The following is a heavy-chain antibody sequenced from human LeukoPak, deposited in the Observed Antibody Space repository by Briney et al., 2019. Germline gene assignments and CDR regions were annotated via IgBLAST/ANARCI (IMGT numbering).Heavy chain of an antibody. V-gene: IGHV3-23*01. J-gene: IGHJ4*02. CDR3: AKGHSSGYYYYFDY. CDR1: GFTFDDYA. D-gene: IGHD3-22*01. Sequence: PGRSLRLSCAASGFTFDDYAMHWVRHTPGKGLDWVSTVSGSGGSTYYADSVKGRFTISRDSSKNTLYLQMNTLRAEDTAVYYCAKGHSSGYYYYFDYWGQGTLVTVSS. CDR2: VSGSGGST.